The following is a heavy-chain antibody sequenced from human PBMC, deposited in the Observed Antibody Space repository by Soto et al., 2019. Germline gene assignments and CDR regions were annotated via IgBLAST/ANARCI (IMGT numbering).Heavy chain of an antibody. CDR2: IIPIFGTA. CDR3: ASYYYGSGSYRVGYYYYRMDV. D-gene: IGHD3-10*01. V-gene: IGHV1-69*01. CDR1: GGTFSSYA. Sequence: QVQLVQSGAEVKKPGSSVKVSCKASGGTFSSYAISWVRQAPGQGLEWMGGIIPIFGTANYAQKFQGRVTITADESTSTAYMELSSLRSEDTAVYYCASYYYGSGSYRVGYYYYRMDVWGQGTTVTVSS. J-gene: IGHJ6*02.